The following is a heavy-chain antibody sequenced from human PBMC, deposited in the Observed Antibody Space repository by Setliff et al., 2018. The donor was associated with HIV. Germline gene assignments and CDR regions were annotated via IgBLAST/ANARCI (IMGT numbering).Heavy chain of an antibody. Sequence: PSETLSLTCTVSGDSISSGSYFWIWIRQPAGKGLEWIGHISTTGSTNYNPSLKSRVIMSVDTSRNQFSLKLSSVTAADTAVYYCARDGKEIDYWGQGILVTVSS. V-gene: IGHV4-61*09. D-gene: IGHD1-26*01. CDR1: GDSISSGSYF. CDR3: ARDGKEIDY. CDR2: ISTTGST. J-gene: IGHJ4*02.